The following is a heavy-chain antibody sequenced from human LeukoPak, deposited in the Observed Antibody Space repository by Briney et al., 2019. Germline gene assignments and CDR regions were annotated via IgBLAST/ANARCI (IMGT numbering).Heavy chain of an antibody. Sequence: GGSLRLSCAASGFTFSSCSMNWVRQAPGKGLEWVSSISSGSSYIYYADSVKGRFTISRDNAKNSLYLQMNSLRAEDTAVYYCARVSSSSWFVDYWGQGTLVTVSS. CDR2: ISSGSSYI. D-gene: IGHD6-13*01. CDR1: GFTFSSCS. CDR3: ARVSSSSWFVDY. V-gene: IGHV3-21*01. J-gene: IGHJ4*02.